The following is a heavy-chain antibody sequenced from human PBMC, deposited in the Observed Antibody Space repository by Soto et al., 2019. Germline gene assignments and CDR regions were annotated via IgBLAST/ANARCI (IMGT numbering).Heavy chain of an antibody. CDR2: INSDGSST. D-gene: IGHD2-15*01. J-gene: IGHJ5*02. V-gene: IGHV3-74*01. CDR1: GFTFSSYW. CDR3: ARDLGYCSGGSCGNWFDP. Sequence: EVQLVESGGGLVQPGGSLRLSCAASGFTFSSYWMHWVRQAPGKGLVWVSRINSDGSSTSYADSVKGRFTISRDNAKNTLYLQMNSLRAEETAVYYCARDLGYCSGGSCGNWFDPWGQGTLVTVSS.